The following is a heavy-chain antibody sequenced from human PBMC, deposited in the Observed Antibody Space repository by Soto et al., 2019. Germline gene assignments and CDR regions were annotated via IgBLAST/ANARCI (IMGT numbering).Heavy chain of an antibody. CDR2: ISGNGANT. CDR1: GFTFSSYA. CDR3: ARVPRSRSGWSTYYFDC. Sequence: GGSLRLSCAASGFTFSSYAMSWVRQAPGKGLEWVSAISGNGANTYYGDSVKGRFTISRDNSKNTLSLQMSSLRAEDTAIYYCARVPRSRSGWSTYYFDCWGQGTLVTVSS. J-gene: IGHJ4*02. D-gene: IGHD6-19*01. V-gene: IGHV3-23*01.